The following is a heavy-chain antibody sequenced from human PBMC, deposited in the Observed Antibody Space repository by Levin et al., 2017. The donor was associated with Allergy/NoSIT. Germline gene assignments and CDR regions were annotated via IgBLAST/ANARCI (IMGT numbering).Heavy chain of an antibody. CDR1: GGTFSSYA. V-gene: IGHV1-69*06. D-gene: IGHD4-17*01. Sequence: WASVKVSCKASGGTFSSYAISWVRQAPGQGLEWMGGIIPIFGTANYAQKFQGRVTITADKSTSTAYMELSSLRSEDTAVYYCARDRFYYGDAPYFDYWGQGTLVTVSS. CDR3: ARDRFYYGDAPYFDY. CDR2: IIPIFGTA. J-gene: IGHJ4*02.